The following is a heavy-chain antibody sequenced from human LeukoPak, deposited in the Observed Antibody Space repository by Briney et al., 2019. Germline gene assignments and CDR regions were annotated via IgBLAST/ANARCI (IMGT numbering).Heavy chain of an antibody. J-gene: IGHJ3*02. D-gene: IGHD5-24*01. CDR1: GYSISSGYY. V-gene: IGHV4-38-2*02. CDR2: IYHSGST. CDR3: ARDRLVEMATISRDAFGI. Sequence: SETLSLTCTVSGYSISSGYYWGWIRQPPGKGLEWIGSIYHSGSTYYNPSLKSRVTISVDTSKNQFSLKLSSVTAADTAVYYCARDRLVEMATISRDAFGIWGQGTMVTVSS.